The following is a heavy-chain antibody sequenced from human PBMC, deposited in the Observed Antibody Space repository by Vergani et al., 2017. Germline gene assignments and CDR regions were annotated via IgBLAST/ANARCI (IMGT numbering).Heavy chain of an antibody. CDR1: GFTFSSYG. CDR3: AKVGYSGSYYFDY. Sequence: QVQLVESGGGVVQPGRSLRLSCAASGFTFSSYGMHWVRQAPGKGLEWVAVISYDGSNKYYADSVKGRFTISSDNSKNTLYLQMNSLRAEDTAVYYCAKVGYSGSYYFDYWGQGTLVTVSS. J-gene: IGHJ4*02. D-gene: IGHD1-26*01. CDR2: ISYDGSNK. V-gene: IGHV3-30*18.